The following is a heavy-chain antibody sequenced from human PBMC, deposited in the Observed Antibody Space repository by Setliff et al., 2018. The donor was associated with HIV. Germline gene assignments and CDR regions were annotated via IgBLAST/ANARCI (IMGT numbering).Heavy chain of an antibody. CDR2: IRYDGSNK. CDR1: GFTFSSYS. V-gene: IGHV3-30*02. J-gene: IGHJ4*02. CDR3: AKTREINNFWSGIDY. Sequence: GGSLRLSCAASGFTFSSYSMNWARQAPGKGLEWVAFIRYDGSNKYYADSVKGRFTISRDNSKNTLYLQMNSLRAEDTAVYYCAKTREINNFWSGIDYWGQGTLVTVPQ. D-gene: IGHD3-3*01.